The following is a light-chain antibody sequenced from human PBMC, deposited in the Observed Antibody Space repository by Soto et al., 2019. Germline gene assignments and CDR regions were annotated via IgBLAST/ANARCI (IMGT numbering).Light chain of an antibody. CDR2: GAS. Sequence: SPGTLSLSPGERATLSCRASQTVSSSLAWYQQKTGQAPRLLISGASTRATGIPDRFSGSGSETDFTLTISRLEPEDFALYYCELLGSSPITFGQGTRLEIK. CDR3: ELLGSSPIT. V-gene: IGKV3-20*01. J-gene: IGKJ5*01. CDR1: QTVSSSL.